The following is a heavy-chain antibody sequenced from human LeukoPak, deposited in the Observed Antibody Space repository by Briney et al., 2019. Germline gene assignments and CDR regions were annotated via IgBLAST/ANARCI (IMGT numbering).Heavy chain of an antibody. CDR2: ISGSGGST. D-gene: IGHD4-17*01. Sequence: PGGSLRLSCAASGFTFSSYAMSWVRQAPGKGLEWVSGISGSGGSTYYADSVKGRFTISRDNSKNTLYLQMNSLRAEDTAVYYCAKALSGDYEHWFDPWGQGTLVTVSS. CDR3: AKALSGDYEHWFDP. J-gene: IGHJ5*02. CDR1: GFTFSSYA. V-gene: IGHV3-23*01.